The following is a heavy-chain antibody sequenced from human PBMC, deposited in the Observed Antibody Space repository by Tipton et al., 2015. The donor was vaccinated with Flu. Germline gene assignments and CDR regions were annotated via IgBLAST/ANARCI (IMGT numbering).Heavy chain of an antibody. CDR2: IYYSGST. CDR1: GGSISSYY. Sequence: TLSLTCTVSGGSISSYYCNWIRQPPGKGLEWIGYIYYSGSTNYNPSLKSRVTISVDTSKNQFSLKLSSVTAADTAVYYCARDDGDYGSESYHYYYGMDVWGQGTMVTVSS. J-gene: IGHJ6*02. V-gene: IGHV4-59*12. D-gene: IGHD3-10*01. CDR3: ARDDGDYGSESYHYYYGMDV.